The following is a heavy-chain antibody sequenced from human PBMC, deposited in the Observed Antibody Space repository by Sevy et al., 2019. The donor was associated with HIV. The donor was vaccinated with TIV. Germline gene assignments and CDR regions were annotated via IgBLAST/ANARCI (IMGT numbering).Heavy chain of an antibody. CDR2: IIPIFGTA. CDR1: GGTFSSYA. Sequence: ASVKVSCKASGGTFSSYAISWVRQAPGQGLEWMGGIIPIFGTANYAQKFQGRVTITADKSTSTAYMELSSLRSEDTAVYYCARGDVDTAMVSFALFGDVFDYWGQGTLVTVSS. J-gene: IGHJ4*02. D-gene: IGHD5-18*01. CDR3: ARGDVDTAMVSFALFGDVFDY. V-gene: IGHV1-69*06.